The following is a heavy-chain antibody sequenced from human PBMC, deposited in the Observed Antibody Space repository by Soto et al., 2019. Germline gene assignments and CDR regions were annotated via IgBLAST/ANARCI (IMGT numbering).Heavy chain of an antibody. Sequence: EVQLVESGGGLVQPGGSLRLSCAASGFTFSSYWMSWVRQAPGKGLAWVANIKQDGSEKYYVDSVKGRFNISRDNAKNSLYLQMNSLRAEDTAVYYCARGRGCSTGCHNFDYWGQGTLVTVSS. CDR1: GFTFSSYW. V-gene: IGHV3-7*01. CDR2: IKQDGSEK. D-gene: IGHD2-2*01. J-gene: IGHJ4*02. CDR3: ARGRGCSTGCHNFDY.